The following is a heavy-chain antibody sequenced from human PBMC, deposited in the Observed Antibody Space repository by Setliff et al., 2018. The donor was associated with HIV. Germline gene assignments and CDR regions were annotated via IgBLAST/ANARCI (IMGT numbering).Heavy chain of an antibody. CDR2: INHSGST. D-gene: IGHD6-19*01. CDR1: GFTFSSYG. J-gene: IGHJ4*02. CDR3: ATLHSSGWPYYSDY. Sequence: SETLSLSCAASGFTFSSYGMSWIRQPPGKGLEWIGEINHSGSTNYNPSLKSRVTISEDTSKNQFSLKLSSVTAADTAVYYCATLHSSGWPYYSDYWGQGILVTVSS. V-gene: IGHV4-34*08.